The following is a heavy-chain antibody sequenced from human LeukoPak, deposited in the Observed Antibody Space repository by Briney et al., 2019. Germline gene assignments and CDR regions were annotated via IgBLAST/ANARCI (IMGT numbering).Heavy chain of an antibody. V-gene: IGHV1-8*03. CDR1: GYTFTSYD. CDR2: MNPNSDNT. CDR3: ARRSTRVGAFDI. J-gene: IGHJ3*02. Sequence: ASVKVSCKASGYTFTSYDINWVRQATGQGLEWMGWMNPNSDNTGYAQKFQGRVTITRNTSISTAYMELSSLRSEDTAVYYCARRSTRVGAFDIWGQGTMVTVSS. D-gene: IGHD2-2*01.